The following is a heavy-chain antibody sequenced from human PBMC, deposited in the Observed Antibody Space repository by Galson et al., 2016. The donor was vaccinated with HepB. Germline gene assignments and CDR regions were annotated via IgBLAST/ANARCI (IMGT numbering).Heavy chain of an antibody. CDR1: GSSISSSDW. D-gene: IGHD5-12*01. V-gene: IGHV4-4*02. CDR3: ARQYRGGPSDY. CDR2: IFHSGRV. Sequence: ETLSLTCAVSGSSISSSDWWTWVRQPPGQGLEWIGQIFHSGRVNYTPSLASRVTISVDTSNNHFSLRLTSVTAADTALYYCARQYRGGPSDYWGQGTLVTVSS. J-gene: IGHJ4*02.